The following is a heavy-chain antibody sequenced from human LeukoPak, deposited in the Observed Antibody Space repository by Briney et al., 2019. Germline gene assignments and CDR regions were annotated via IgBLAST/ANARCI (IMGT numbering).Heavy chain of an antibody. V-gene: IGHV3-7*04. CDR3: ARYGYYYGMDV. D-gene: IGHD4-17*01. J-gene: IGHJ6*02. Sequence: PGGSLSLSCAASGFTFRSYWMSWVRQAPGKGLEWVANINADGSEKYYEDSLKGRFTISRDNAKNSLYLQMNSLRAEDTAVYYCARYGYYYGMDVWGQGTTVALSS. CDR2: INADGSEK. CDR1: GFTFRSYW.